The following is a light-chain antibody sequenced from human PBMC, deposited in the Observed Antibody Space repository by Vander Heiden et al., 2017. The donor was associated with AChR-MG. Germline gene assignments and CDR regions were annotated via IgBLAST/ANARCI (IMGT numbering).Light chain of an antibody. CDR3: NSRDSSGNVV. CDR2: GKN. V-gene: IGLV3-19*01. Sequence: SSELTQDPPVSVALGQTVRITCQGDSLSNYYASWYQQKPGQATVLVIYGKNNRPSGIPDRFSGSSSGNTASLTITGAQAEDEADYYCNSRDSSGNVVFGGGTKLTVL. CDR1: SLSNYY. J-gene: IGLJ2*01.